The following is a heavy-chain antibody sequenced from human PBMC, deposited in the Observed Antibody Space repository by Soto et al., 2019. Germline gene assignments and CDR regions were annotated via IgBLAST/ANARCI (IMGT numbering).Heavy chain of an antibody. CDR3: ARDLLAFWGGRTVGRYGMDV. J-gene: IGHJ6*02. CDR2: ISYDGSNK. V-gene: IGHV3-30-3*01. Sequence: GGSLRLSCAASGFTFSSCAMHWVRQAPGKGLEWVAVISYDGSNKYYADSVKGRFTISRDNSKNTLYLQMNSRRAEDTAVYYCARDLLAFWGGRTVGRYGMDVWGQGTTVTVSS. D-gene: IGHD3-3*01. CDR1: GFTFSSCA.